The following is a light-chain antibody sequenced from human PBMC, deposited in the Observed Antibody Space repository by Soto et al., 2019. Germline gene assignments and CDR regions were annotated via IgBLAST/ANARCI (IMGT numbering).Light chain of an antibody. J-gene: IGLJ3*02. CDR1: SGHSSYA. Sequence: QPVLTQSPSASASLGASVKLTCTLSSGHSSYAIAWHQQQPEKGPRYLMILNSDGSHNKGDGIPDRFSGSSSGAERYLTITCLQRADAADYSHPSCLTGIGVFGGGTKLTVL. V-gene: IGLV4-69*01. CDR2: LNSDGSH. CDR3: PSCLTGIGV.